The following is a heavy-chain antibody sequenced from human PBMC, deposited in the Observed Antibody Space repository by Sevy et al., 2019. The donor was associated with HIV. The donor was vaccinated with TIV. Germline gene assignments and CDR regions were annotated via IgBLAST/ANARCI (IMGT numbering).Heavy chain of an antibody. J-gene: IGHJ6*02. D-gene: IGHD6-13*01. Sequence: GESLKISCAASGFTFDDYAMHWVRQAPGKGLEWVSLISWDGGSTYYADSVKGRFTISRDNSKNSLYLQMNSLRAEDTALYYCAKDIAAAGTYYYYYYGMDVWGQGTTVTVSS. CDR3: AKDIAAAGTYYYYYYGMDV. CDR2: ISWDGGST. CDR1: GFTFDDYA. V-gene: IGHV3-43D*03.